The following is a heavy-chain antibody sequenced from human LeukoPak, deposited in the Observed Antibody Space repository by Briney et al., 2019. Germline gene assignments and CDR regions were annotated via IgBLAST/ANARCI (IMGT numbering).Heavy chain of an antibody. CDR2: INPNSGGT. J-gene: IGHJ4*02. CDR1: GYTFTGYY. Sequence: GASVKVSCKASGYTFTGYYMHWVRQAPGQGLEWMGWINPNSGGTNYSQKFPGRVTMTRDTSISTAYMELSSLRSEDTAVYYCAGLPYYYDSSGYYLWGQGTLVTVSS. D-gene: IGHD3-22*01. CDR3: AGLPYYYDSSGYYL. V-gene: IGHV1-2*02.